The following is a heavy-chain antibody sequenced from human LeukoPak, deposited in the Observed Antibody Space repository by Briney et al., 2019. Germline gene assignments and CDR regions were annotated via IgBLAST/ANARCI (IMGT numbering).Heavy chain of an antibody. CDR1: GYTFTGYY. CDR2: INPNSGGT. CDR3: ARSASYSSGWFPA. D-gene: IGHD6-19*01. Sequence: ASVKVSCEASGYTFTGYYMHWVRQAPGQGLEWMGWINPNSGGTNYAQKFQGRDTMTRDTSISTAYMELSRLRSDDTAVYYCARSASYSSGWFPAWGQGTLVTASS. J-gene: IGHJ5*02. V-gene: IGHV1-2*02.